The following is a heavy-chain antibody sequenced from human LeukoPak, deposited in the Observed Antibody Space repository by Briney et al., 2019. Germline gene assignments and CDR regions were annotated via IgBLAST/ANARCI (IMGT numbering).Heavy chain of an antibody. V-gene: IGHV4-59*08. CDR3: ARGVCTSSYCYAGDYGMDV. CDR2: IFSSGSI. J-gene: IGHJ6*02. CDR1: GGSISSYY. Sequence: PSETLSLTCNVSGGSISSYYWSWIRQPPWKGLEWIGYIFSSGSINYNPSLKSRTTISLGTSKSQFSLTVSSVTAADTAVYYCARGVCTSSYCYAGDYGMDVWGQGTTVTVSS. D-gene: IGHD2-2*01.